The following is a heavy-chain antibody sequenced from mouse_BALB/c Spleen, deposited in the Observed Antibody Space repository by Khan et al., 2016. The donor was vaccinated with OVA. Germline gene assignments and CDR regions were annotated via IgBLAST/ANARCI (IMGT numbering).Heavy chain of an antibody. J-gene: IGHJ3*01. D-gene: IGHD2-4*01. Sequence: EVQLVESGPGLVKPSQSLSLTCTVTGYSITSEYAWNWIRQFPGNKLEWMGYINYSGNTRFNPSLKSRASITRDTYKNQFFLKLNSVTTEDTATYYGARKDYYDYDPFPYWGQGTLVTVSA. CDR3: ARKDYYDYDPFPY. CDR2: INYSGNT. V-gene: IGHV3-2*02. CDR1: GYSITSEYA.